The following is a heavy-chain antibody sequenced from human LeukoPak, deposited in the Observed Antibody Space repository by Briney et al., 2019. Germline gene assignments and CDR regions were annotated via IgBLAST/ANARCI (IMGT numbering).Heavy chain of an antibody. J-gene: IGHJ4*02. CDR1: GFTFSSYI. Sequence: GGSLRLSCAASGFTFSSYIMNWVRQAPGKGLEWVSSISSDTSYVYYAGSVKGRFTISRDNAKRSLYLQMNSLRAEDTAVYYCARDLGSGWPKIPFDYWGQGTLVTVSS. CDR3: ARDLGSGWPKIPFDY. D-gene: IGHD6-19*01. CDR2: ISSDTSYV. V-gene: IGHV3-21*01.